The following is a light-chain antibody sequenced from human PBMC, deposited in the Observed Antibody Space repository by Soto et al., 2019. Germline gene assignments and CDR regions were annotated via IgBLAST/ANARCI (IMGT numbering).Light chain of an antibody. CDR2: GAS. CDR1: QSVSSSY. Sequence: EIVLTQSPGTLSLSPGERATLSCRASQSVSSSYLAWYQQKPGQAPRLLIYGASSRATGIPDRFSGSGSGTDFTLTISRLEPEDFAVYYCQQYGSPFGQGTRRENK. CDR3: QQYGSP. V-gene: IGKV3-20*01. J-gene: IGKJ5*01.